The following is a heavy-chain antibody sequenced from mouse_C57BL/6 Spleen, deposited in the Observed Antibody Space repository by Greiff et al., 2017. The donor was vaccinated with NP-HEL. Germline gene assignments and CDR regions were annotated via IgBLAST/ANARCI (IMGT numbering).Heavy chain of an antibody. V-gene: IGHV1-15*01. J-gene: IGHJ1*03. CDR3: TRACDCGDGGYFDV. D-gene: IGHD1-2*01. Sequence: VQLQQSGAELVRPGASVTLSCKASGYTFTDYEMHWVKQTPVHGLEWIGAIDPETGGTAYNQKFKGKAILTADKSSSTAYMELRSLTSEDSAVYYCTRACDCGDGGYFDVWGTGTTVTVSS. CDR2: IDPETGGT. CDR1: GYTFTDYE.